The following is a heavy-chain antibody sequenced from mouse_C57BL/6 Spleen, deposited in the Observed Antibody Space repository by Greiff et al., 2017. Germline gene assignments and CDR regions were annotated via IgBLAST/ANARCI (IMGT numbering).Heavy chain of an antibody. Sequence: QVQLQQSGPELVKPGASVKLSRKASGYTFTSYDINWVKQRPGQGLEWIGWIYPRDGSTKYNEKFKGKATLTVDTSSSTAYMELHSLTSEDSAVYFCARGGLYSNYELGAMDYWGQGTSVTVSS. V-gene: IGHV1-85*01. D-gene: IGHD2-5*01. CDR2: IYPRDGST. CDR1: GYTFTSYD. CDR3: ARGGLYSNYELGAMDY. J-gene: IGHJ4*01.